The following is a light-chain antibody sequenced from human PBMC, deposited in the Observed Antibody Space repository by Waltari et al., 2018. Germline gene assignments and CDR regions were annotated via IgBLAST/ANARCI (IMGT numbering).Light chain of an antibody. J-gene: IGKJ2*01. Sequence: DIRMTQSPSSLSASVGDRVTITCRASQMISSYLNRYQQIPGKAPRLLIYGASSLQSGVPSRFSGSGFGTDFTLTISSLQSEDFATYYCQQSYSLPNTFGQGTKLEI. CDR3: QQSYSLPNT. CDR1: QMISSY. CDR2: GAS. V-gene: IGKV1-39*01.